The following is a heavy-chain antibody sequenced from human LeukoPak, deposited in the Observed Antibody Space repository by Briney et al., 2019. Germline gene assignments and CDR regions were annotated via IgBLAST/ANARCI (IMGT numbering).Heavy chain of an antibody. CDR3: AKDLWGIAAAGTRGFDP. CDR1: GFTFGSYS. D-gene: IGHD6-13*01. J-gene: IGHJ5*02. CDR2: ISGSGGST. V-gene: IGHV3-23*01. Sequence: GGSLRLSCAASGFTFGSYSMSWVRQAPGKGLEWVSAISGSGGSTYYADSVKGRFTISRGNSKNTLYLQMNSLRAEDTAVYYCAKDLWGIAAAGTRGFDPWGQGTLVTVSS.